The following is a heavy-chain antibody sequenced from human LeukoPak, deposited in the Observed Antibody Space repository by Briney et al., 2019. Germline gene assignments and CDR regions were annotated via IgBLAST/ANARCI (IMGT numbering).Heavy chain of an antibody. CDR1: GFTFSSYA. J-gene: IGHJ4*02. CDR3: ARDRGYSGYGSGSYYLDY. V-gene: IGHV3-30-3*01. CDR2: ISYDGSNK. D-gene: IGHD3-10*01. Sequence: PGGSLRLSCAASGFTFSSYAMHWVRQAPGKGLEWVAVISYDGSNKYYADSVKGRFTISRDNSKNTLYLEMNSLRAEDTAVYYCARDRGYSGYGSGSYYLDYWGQGTLVTVSS.